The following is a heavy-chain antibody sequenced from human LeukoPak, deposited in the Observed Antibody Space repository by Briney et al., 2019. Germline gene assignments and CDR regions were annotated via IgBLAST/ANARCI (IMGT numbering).Heavy chain of an antibody. CDR3: AKDVGYCSGGSCSYMDV. D-gene: IGHD2-15*01. CDR2: ISYDGSNK. CDR1: GFTFSRYG. V-gene: IGHV3-30*18. Sequence: GGSLRLSCAASGFTFSRYGMHWVRQAPGKGLEWVAVISYDGSNKYYADSVKGRFTISRDNSKNTLYLQMNSLRAEDTAVYYCAKDVGYCSGGSCSYMDVWGKGTTVTVSS. J-gene: IGHJ6*03.